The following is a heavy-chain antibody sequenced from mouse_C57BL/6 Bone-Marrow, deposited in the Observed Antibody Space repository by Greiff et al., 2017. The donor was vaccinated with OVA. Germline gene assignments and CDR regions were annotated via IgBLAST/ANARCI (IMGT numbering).Heavy chain of an antibody. D-gene: IGHD2-4*01. CDR3: ARAFLYYDYPFAY. Sequence: EVQVVESGPELVKPGASVKIPCKASGYTFTDYNMDWVKQSHGKSLEWIGDINPNNGGTIYNQKFKGKATLTVDKSSSTAYMELRSLTSEDTAVYYCARAFLYYDYPFAYWGQGTLVTVSA. CDR1: GYTFTDYN. V-gene: IGHV1-18*01. J-gene: IGHJ3*01. CDR2: INPNNGGT.